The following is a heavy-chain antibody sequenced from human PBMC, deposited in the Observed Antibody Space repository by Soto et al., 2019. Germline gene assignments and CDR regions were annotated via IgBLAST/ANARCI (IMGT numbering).Heavy chain of an antibody. V-gene: IGHV4-34*01. Sequence: SETLSLTCTVSAGSIRGFYWNWIRQPPGKGLEWIGEFNPGGSTHYSPSLRSRVTISVETSKNQVSLMLTSMTAADTSMYFCARSAGAFGGGSYLGLWGQGTPVTVSS. J-gene: IGHJ5*02. D-gene: IGHD1-26*01. CDR3: ARSAGAFGGGSYLGL. CDR1: AGSIRGFY. CDR2: FNPGGST.